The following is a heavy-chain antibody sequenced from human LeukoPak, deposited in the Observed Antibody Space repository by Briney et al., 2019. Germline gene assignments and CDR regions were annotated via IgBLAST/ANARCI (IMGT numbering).Heavy chain of an antibody. J-gene: IGHJ4*02. Sequence: GGSLRLSCAASGFTFCGYGLHWVRPAPGKGLEWVAVISHDGSNKYYADSVKGRFTISRDNSNNTLYLQMNSLRADDTAVYYCARGIAPGATPPLDYGGQGTLVTVSS. V-gene: IGHV3-30-3*01. CDR3: ARGIAPGATPPLDY. D-gene: IGHD2-2*01. CDR1: GFTFCGYG. CDR2: ISHDGSNK.